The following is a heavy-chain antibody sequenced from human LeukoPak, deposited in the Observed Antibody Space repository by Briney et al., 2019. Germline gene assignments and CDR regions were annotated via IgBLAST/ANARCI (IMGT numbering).Heavy chain of an antibody. CDR1: GYSFPIYW. V-gene: IGHV5-51*01. J-gene: IGHJ4*02. Sequence: GESLKISCKGSGYSFPIYWIAWVRQMPGKGLEWMGIIYPGDSDTRYSPSFQGQITISADKSISTAYLQWSSLKASDTAMYYCARRSTYGSGTNYLFDYWGEGTLVTVSS. D-gene: IGHD3-10*01. CDR3: ARRSTYGSGTNYLFDY. CDR2: IYPGDSDT.